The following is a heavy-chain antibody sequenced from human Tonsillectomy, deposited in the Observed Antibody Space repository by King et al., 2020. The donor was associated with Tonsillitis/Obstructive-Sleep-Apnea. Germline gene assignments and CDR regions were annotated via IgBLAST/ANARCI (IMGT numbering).Heavy chain of an antibody. CDR3: ARATSMVQGVIGWFDP. V-gene: IGHV1-69*12. Sequence: QLVQSGAEVKKPGSSVKVSCKASGGTFSSYAIHWVRQAPGQGLEWMGGIIPIFSTANYAQKFQGRVTITADESTSTAYMELSSLRSEDTAVYYCARATSMVQGVIGWFDPWGQGTLVTVSS. CDR2: IIPIFSTA. J-gene: IGHJ5*02. D-gene: IGHD3-10*01. CDR1: GGTFSSYA.